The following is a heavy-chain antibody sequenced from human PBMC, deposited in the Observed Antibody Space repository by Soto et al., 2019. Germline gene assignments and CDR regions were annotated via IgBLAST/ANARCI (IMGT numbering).Heavy chain of an antibody. CDR3: AADPDYYDGSRDI. CDR1: GFTLTNSA. V-gene: IGHV1-58*01. D-gene: IGHD3-22*01. Sequence: ASVKVSCKASGFTLTNSAVQWVRQARGQRPEWIGWIVVGSGNTDYAQKFQERVTITRDMSTSTAYMELSSLRSEDTAVYYCAADPDYYDGSRDIWGQGTMVTV. J-gene: IGHJ3*02. CDR2: IVVGSGNT.